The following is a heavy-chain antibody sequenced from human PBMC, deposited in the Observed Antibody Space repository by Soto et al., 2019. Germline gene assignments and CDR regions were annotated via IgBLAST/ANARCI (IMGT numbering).Heavy chain of an antibody. D-gene: IGHD2-2*01. Sequence: GASVKVSCKASGYMFTGYGMNWVRQAPGQSLEWMGWINPGNGNTRYALKFQDRVTISRDTSASTAYMELSRLRSDDTAVYYCARAKLFGGYCSSTSCFHAFDIWGQGTMVTVSS. J-gene: IGHJ3*02. V-gene: IGHV1-3*01. CDR3: ARAKLFGGYCSSTSCFHAFDI. CDR1: GYMFTGYG. CDR2: INPGNGNT.